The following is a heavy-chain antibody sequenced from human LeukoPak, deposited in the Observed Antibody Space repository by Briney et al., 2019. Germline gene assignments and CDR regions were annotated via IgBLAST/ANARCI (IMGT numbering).Heavy chain of an antibody. CDR2: INPNSGGT. Sequence: ASVKVSCTASGYTFTYYNMHWVRQAPGQGLEWMGWINPNSGGTNYAQTFQGRVTMTRDTSISTAYMELSRLRSEDTAVYYCATGRWGVDYWGQGTLVTVSS. CDR3: ATGRWGVDY. D-gene: IGHD3-16*01. V-gene: IGHV1-2*02. J-gene: IGHJ4*02. CDR1: GYTFTYYN.